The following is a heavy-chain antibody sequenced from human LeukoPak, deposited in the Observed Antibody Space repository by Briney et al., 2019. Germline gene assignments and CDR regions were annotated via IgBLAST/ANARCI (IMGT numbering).Heavy chain of an antibody. D-gene: IGHD6-19*01. V-gene: IGHV4-59*12. CDR2: MHYGGTT. Sequence: PSETLSLTCTVSGGSISSYYWSWIRQPPGKGLEWLGYMHYGGTTNYNPALKSRVTISVDTSKNQFSLKLSSVTAADTAVYYCARGVSVAGSLQHWGQGTLVTVSS. CDR1: GGSISSYY. CDR3: ARGVSVAGSLQH. J-gene: IGHJ1*01.